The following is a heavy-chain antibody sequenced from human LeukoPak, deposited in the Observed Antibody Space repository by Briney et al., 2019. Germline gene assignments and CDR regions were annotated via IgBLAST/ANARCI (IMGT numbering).Heavy chain of an antibody. J-gene: IGHJ4*02. CDR3: ARDALYDSSGYYKPYFDY. D-gene: IGHD3-22*01. Sequence: PGGSLRVSCSASGFTFDSYAMSWVRQAPGRGLEWVSTISGSGGNTYYAESVKGRFSISRDNSKKTLFLEMSSLRADDTAVYYCARDALYDSSGYYKPYFDYWGQGTLVTVSS. CDR2: ISGSGGNT. CDR1: GFTFDSYA. V-gene: IGHV3-23*01.